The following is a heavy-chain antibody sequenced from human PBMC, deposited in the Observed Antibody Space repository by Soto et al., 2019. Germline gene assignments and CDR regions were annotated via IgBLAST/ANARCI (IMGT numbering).Heavy chain of an antibody. J-gene: IGHJ3*02. D-gene: IGHD2-21*01. CDR1: GGALTDHY. V-gene: IGHV4-59*11. CDR3: ARGNDWKSSTFDI. Sequence: QVQLQESVPGLVKPSETLSLTCTVAGGALTDHYWNWFRQAPGKGLHWIGYVYYSGGTNYNPSLKSRVTMSVDTSKNQFSLNLRSVTAADTAVYYCARGNDWKSSTFDIWGQGTMVSVSS. CDR2: VYYSGGT.